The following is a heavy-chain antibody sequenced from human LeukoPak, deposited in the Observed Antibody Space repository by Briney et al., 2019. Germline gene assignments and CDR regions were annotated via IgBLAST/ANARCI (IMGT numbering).Heavy chain of an antibody. CDR3: TTETYYYDSPRWLEGAFDI. J-gene: IGHJ3*02. V-gene: IGHV3-15*01. CDR2: IKSKTDGGTT. CDR1: GFTFSNAW. Sequence: SGGSLRLSCAASGFTFSNAWMSWVRQAPGKGLEWVGRIKSKTDGGTTDYAAPVKGRFTISRDDSKNTLYLQMNSLKTEDTAVYYCTTETYYYDSPRWLEGAFDIWGQGTMVTVSS. D-gene: IGHD3-22*01.